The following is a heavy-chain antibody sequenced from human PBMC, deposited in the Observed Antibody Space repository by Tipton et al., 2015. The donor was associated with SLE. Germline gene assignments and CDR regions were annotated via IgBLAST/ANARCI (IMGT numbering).Heavy chain of an antibody. CDR3: YFDY. Sequence: SLRLSCAASGFTFSSYTMNWVRQAPGKGLEWVSYISSSSSTIYYADSVKGRFTISRDNAKNSLYYCARAKFGCSSTSCSNYFDYWGQGTLVTVSS. V-gene: IGHV3-48*01. CDR1: GFTFSSYT. CDR2: ISSSSSTI. J-gene: IGHJ4*02. D-gene: IGHD2-2*01.